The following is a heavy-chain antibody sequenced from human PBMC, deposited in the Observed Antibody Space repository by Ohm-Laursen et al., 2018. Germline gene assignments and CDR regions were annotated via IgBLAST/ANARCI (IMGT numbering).Heavy chain of an antibody. CDR3: ARRGRVVVVAATQPFDP. CDR2: IYYSGST. V-gene: IGHV4-59*11. CDR1: GGSISPHY. J-gene: IGHJ5*02. Sequence: TLSLTCTVSGGSISPHYWGWLRQPPGKGLEWVGYIYYSGSTNYSPSLKSRVSISVDMSKNQFSLKLSSVAAADTAVYYCARRGRVVVVAATQPFDPWGQGTLVTVSS. D-gene: IGHD2-15*01.